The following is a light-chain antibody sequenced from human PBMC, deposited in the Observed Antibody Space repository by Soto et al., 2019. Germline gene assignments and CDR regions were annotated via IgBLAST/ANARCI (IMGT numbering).Light chain of an antibody. J-gene: IGKJ2*01. CDR2: GAS. Sequence: AVRMTQSPSSFSASTGDRVTITCRASQEISTYLAWYQQKPGKAPNLLIYGASTLHNEVPSRFSGSGSGTDFTLTIDCLQSDDFANYFCQQYYTFPYTFGQGTALEI. CDR1: QEISTY. CDR3: QQYYTFPYT. V-gene: IGKV1-8*01.